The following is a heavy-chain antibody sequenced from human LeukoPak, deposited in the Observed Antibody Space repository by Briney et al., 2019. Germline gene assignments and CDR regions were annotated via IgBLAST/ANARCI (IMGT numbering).Heavy chain of an antibody. V-gene: IGHV4-34*01. CDR2: INHSGST. D-gene: IGHD5-24*01. CDR1: GGSFSGYY. J-gene: IGHJ4*02. CDR3: ARRVRFGDGWVFDY. Sequence: SETLSLTCAVYGGSFSGYYWSWIRQPPGKGLEWIGEINHSGSTNYNPSLKSRVTISVDTSKNQFSLKLNSVTAADTAVYYCARRVRFGDGWVFDYWGQGTQVTVSS.